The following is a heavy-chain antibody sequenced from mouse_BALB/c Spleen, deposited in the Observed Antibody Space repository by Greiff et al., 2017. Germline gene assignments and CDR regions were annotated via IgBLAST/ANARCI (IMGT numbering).Heavy chain of an antibody. D-gene: IGHD1-1*01. Sequence: VQLHQSGPGLVQPSQSLSITCTVSGFSLTSYGVHWVRQSPGKGLEWLGVIWSGGSTDYNAAFISRLSISKDNSKSQVFFKMNSLQANDTAIYYCARGVTTVVSRYYAMDYWGQGTSVTVSS. CDR2: IWSGGST. J-gene: IGHJ4*01. V-gene: IGHV2-2*02. CDR3: ARGVTTVVSRYYAMDY. CDR1: GFSLTSYG.